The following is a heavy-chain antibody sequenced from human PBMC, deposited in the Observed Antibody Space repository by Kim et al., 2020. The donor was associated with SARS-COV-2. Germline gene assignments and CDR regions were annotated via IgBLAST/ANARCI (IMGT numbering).Heavy chain of an antibody. CDR1: GFTFSSYG. CDR3: AKDDYYDSSGYYYRYYYYGMDV. CDR2: ISYDGSNK. Sequence: GGSLRLSCAASGFTFSSYGMHWVRQAPGKGLEWVAVISYDGSNKYYADSVKGRFTISRDNSKNTLYLQMNSLRAEDTAVYYCAKDDYYDSSGYYYRYYYYGMDVWGQGTTVTVSS. D-gene: IGHD3-22*01. J-gene: IGHJ6*02. V-gene: IGHV3-30*18.